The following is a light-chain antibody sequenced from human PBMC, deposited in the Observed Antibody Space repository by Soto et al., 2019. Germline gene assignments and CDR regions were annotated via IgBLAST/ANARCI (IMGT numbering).Light chain of an antibody. CDR1: SGHSSYA. Sequence: QAVLTQSPSASASLGASVKLTCTLSSGHSSYAIAWHQQQPEKGPRYLMKLNSDGSHSKGDGIPDRFSGSSSGAERYLTISSLQSEDEADYYCPTWGTGIPNVVFGGGTKLTVL. V-gene: IGLV4-69*01. CDR3: PTWGTGIPNVV. CDR2: LNSDGSH. J-gene: IGLJ2*01.